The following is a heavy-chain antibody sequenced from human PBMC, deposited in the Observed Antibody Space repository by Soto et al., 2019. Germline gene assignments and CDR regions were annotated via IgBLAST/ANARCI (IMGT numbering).Heavy chain of an antibody. CDR3: VRDGTKTLRDWFDP. V-gene: IGHV4-4*07. Sequence: SETLSLTCTVSGASISGFYWSWIRKSAGKGLEWIGRIYATGTTDYNPSLKSRVMMSVDTSKKQFSLKLRSVTAADTAVYYCVRDGTKTLRDWFDPWGQGISVTVSS. CDR1: GASISGFY. D-gene: IGHD1-1*01. J-gene: IGHJ5*02. CDR2: IYATGTT.